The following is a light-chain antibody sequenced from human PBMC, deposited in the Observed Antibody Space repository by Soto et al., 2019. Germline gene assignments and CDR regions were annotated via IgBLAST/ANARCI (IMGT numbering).Light chain of an antibody. CDR1: QSVDNY. CDR3: QQYNSYSAWT. J-gene: IGKJ1*01. Sequence: DIQMTQSPSSLSASVVDTFTLTFLASQSVDNYLRWYQQKPGKAPGLLIYAASTLQSGVPSRFSASGSGTDFTLTISSLQPDDFATYYCQQYNSYSAWTFGQGTKVDIK. V-gene: IGKV1-39*01. CDR2: AAS.